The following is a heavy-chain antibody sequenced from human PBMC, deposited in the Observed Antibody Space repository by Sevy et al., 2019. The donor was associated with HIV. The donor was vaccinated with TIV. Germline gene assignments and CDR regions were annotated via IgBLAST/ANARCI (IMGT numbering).Heavy chain of an antibody. CDR3: ARDFMVRGVISHVLDY. CDR2: INPSGGST. J-gene: IGHJ4*02. Sequence: ASVKVSCKASGYTFTSYYMHWVRQAPGQGLEWMGIINPSGGSTSYAQKFQGRATMTRDTSTSTVYMELSSLRSEDTAVYYCARDFMVRGVISHVLDYWGQGTLVTVSS. D-gene: IGHD3-10*01. V-gene: IGHV1-46*01. CDR1: GYTFTSYY.